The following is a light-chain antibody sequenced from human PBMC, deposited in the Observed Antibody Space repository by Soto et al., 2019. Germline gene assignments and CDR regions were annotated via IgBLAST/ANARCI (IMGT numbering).Light chain of an antibody. Sequence: DIQLTQSRSFLSASVGDRVTITCRASQGISSYLAWYQQKPGKAPNLLIYAASTLQSGVPSRFSGSASGTEFTLTFSSLQPEDFATYYCQQLNSYPLTFGQGTRLEIK. CDR3: QQLNSYPLT. V-gene: IGKV1-9*01. CDR2: AAS. CDR1: QGISSY. J-gene: IGKJ5*01.